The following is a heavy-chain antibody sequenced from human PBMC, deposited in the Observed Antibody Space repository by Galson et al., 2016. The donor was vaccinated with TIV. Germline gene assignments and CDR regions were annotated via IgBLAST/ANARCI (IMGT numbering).Heavy chain of an antibody. CDR3: ARDPSPVTTSPFYI. D-gene: IGHD4-17*01. J-gene: IGHJ3*02. CDR1: GGTLSRFT. Sequence: SVKVSCKASGGTLSRFTVSWVRQAPGQGLEWMGRIIPLLGIGNHAQKFQNRVAITADRSTSAAYMELSSLKSEDTAVYYCARDPSPVTTSPFYIWGQGTMVTVSS. V-gene: IGHV1-69*04. CDR2: IIPLLGIG.